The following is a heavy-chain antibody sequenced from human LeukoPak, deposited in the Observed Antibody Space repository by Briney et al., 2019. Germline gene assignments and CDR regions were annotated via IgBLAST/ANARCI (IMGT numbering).Heavy chain of an antibody. CDR2: ISGSGGST. D-gene: IGHD6-6*01. J-gene: IGHJ6*02. CDR3: ARSFVPYYYYYGMDV. V-gene: IGHV3-23*01. Sequence: GGSLRLSCAASGFTFSSYAMSWVRQAPGKGLEWVSAISGSGGSTYYADSVKGRFTISRDNSKNTLYLQMNSLRAEDTAVYYCARSFVPYYYYYGMDVWGQGTTVTVSS. CDR1: GFTFSSYA.